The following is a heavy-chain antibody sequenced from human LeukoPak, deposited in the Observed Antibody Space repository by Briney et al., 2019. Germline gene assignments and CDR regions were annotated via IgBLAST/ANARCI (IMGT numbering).Heavy chain of an antibody. D-gene: IGHD3-22*01. V-gene: IGHV3-21*01. J-gene: IGHJ4*02. CDR3: AKSDSSGYYVYDY. CDR2: ISSSSSYI. Sequence: PGGSLRLSCAASGFTFSSYSMNWVRQAPGKGLEWVSSISSSSSYIHSADSVRGRFTISRDNAKNSLFLQMNSLRAEDTAVYYCAKSDSSGYYVYDYWGQGTLVTVSS. CDR1: GFTFSSYS.